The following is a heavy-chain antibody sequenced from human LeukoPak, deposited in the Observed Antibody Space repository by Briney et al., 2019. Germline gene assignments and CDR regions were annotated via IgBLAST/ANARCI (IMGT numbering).Heavy chain of an antibody. D-gene: IGHD6-19*01. CDR3: ARENSGWYTLALDY. J-gene: IGHJ4*02. CDR2: IRYDGTNK. CDR1: GFTFNNYG. Sequence: GGSLRLSCAASGFTFNNYGMHWVRQAPGKGLEWVAFIRYDGTNKYYADSVKGRFTISRDNSKNTLYLQMNSLRAEDTAVYYCARENSGWYTLALDYWGQGTLVTVSS. V-gene: IGHV3-30*02.